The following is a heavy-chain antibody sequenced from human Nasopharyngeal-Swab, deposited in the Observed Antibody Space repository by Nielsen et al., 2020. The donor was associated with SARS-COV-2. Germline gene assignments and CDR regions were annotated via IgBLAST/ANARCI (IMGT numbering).Heavy chain of an antibody. Sequence: WVRQAPGQGPEWMGIINPSGGRTNYAQKFQGRVTMTRDKSTSTVYMELSSLRSEDTAVYYCARDLGYGDYGGGFDYWGQGTLVTVSS. J-gene: IGHJ4*02. CDR2: INPSGGRT. V-gene: IGHV1-46*01. CDR3: ARDLGYGDYGGGFDY. D-gene: IGHD4-17*01.